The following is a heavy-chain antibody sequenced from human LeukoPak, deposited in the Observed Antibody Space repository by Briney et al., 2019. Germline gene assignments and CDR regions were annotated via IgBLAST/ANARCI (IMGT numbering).Heavy chain of an antibody. D-gene: IGHD6-19*01. CDR2: IYHSGST. J-gene: IGHJ5*02. Sequence: SETLSLTCTVSGYSISSGYYWGWIRQPPGKGLEWIGSIYHSGSTYYNPSLKSRVTISVDTSKNQFSLKLSSVTAADTAVYYCAGRTVAGRNNWFDPWGQGTLVTVSS. CDR1: GYSISSGYY. V-gene: IGHV4-38-2*02. CDR3: AGRTVAGRNNWFDP.